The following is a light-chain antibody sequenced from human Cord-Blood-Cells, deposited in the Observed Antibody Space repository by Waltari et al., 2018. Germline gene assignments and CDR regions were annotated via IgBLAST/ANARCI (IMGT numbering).Light chain of an antibody. CDR1: KLGDQN. Sequence: SYELTQPPSVSVSPGQTASITCSGDKLGDQNSCWYQQKPGKSPVLVIYQDSKRHSGIPERFSGSNSGNTATLTISGTQAMDEADYYCQAWDSSTVVFGGGTKLTVL. V-gene: IGLV3-1*01. CDR2: QDS. CDR3: QAWDSSTVV. J-gene: IGLJ2*01.